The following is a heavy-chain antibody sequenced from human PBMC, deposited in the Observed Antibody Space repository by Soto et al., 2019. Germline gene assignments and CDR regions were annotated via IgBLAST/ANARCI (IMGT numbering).Heavy chain of an antibody. J-gene: IGHJ6*02. CDR3: AKNGQPPYYYYGLDV. Sequence: QGHLVQSGAEVKKPGASVKVSCKASGYTFTRYGISSVRQAPGQGLEWMGWISGYNGDTNYAQNLQGRVTMTIDTSTTTAYMELRSLTSDDTAVYYCAKNGQPPYYYYGLDVWDQGTTVTVSS. D-gene: IGHD2-8*01. V-gene: IGHV1-18*01. CDR1: GYTFTRYG. CDR2: ISGYNGDT.